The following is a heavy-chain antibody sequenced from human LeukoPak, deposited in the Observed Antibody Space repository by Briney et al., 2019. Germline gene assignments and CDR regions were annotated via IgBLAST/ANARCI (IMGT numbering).Heavy chain of an antibody. V-gene: IGHV4-4*07. CDR2: IYDSGTT. CDR1: GGSISSYF. Sequence: SETLSLTCTVSGGSISSYFWSWMRQPAGKGLEWIGRIYDSGTTTYNPSLRSRVTMSVDTSKNQLYLNLRYVTAADTAVYYCARKDGDYWGQGTLVTVSS. J-gene: IGHJ4*02. CDR3: ARKDGDY.